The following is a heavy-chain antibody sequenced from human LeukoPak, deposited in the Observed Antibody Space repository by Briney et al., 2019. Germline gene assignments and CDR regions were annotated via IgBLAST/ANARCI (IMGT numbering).Heavy chain of an antibody. V-gene: IGHV4-31*03. CDR1: GGSISSSYYY. Sequence: PSETLSLTCTVSGGSISSSYYYWSWIRQHPGKGLEWIGYIYYSGSTYYNPSLKSRVTISVDTSKNQFSLKLSSVTAADTAVYYCARYNYDFWSGYNVDPWGQGTLVTVSS. J-gene: IGHJ5*02. CDR2: IYYSGST. CDR3: ARYNYDFWSGYNVDP. D-gene: IGHD3-3*01.